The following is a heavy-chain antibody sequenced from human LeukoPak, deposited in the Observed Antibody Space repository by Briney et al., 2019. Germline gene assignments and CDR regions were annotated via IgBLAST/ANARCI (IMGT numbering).Heavy chain of an antibody. Sequence: SQTLSLTCTVSGGSISSGGYYWSWIRQPPGKGLEWIGYIYHSGSTYYNPSLKSRVTISVDRSKNQFSLKLSSVTAADTAVYYCARDSRYRNYYYMDVWGKGTTVTVSS. CDR1: GGSISSGGYY. J-gene: IGHJ6*03. D-gene: IGHD2-2*01. CDR3: ARDSRYRNYYYMDV. V-gene: IGHV4-30-2*01. CDR2: IYHSGST.